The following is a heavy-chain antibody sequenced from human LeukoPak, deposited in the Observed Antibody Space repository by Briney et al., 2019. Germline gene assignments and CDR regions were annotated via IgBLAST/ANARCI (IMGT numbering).Heavy chain of an antibody. J-gene: IGHJ4*02. CDR1: GFTFARYA. CDR3: AKDQLLIDYYFDN. V-gene: IGHV3-23*01. CDR2: ISSSGGTT. Sequence: PGGSLRLSCAASGFTFARYAMSWVRQAPGKGLEWVSVISSSGGTTYYADSVKGRFTISRDNSKNTVFLQMNSLRDEDTAVYYCAKDQLLIDYYFDNWGQGTQVTVSS. D-gene: IGHD3-22*01.